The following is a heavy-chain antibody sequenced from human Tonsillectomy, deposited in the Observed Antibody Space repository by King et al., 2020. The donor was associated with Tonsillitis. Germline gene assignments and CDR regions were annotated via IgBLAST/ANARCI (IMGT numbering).Heavy chain of an antibody. Sequence: VQLVESGAEVKKPGESLKISCKGSGYSFTSYWIGWWRQMPGKGLEWMGIIYPGDSDTRYRPAFQGQVTIPPDKSISTAYLQWSSLKASDTAMYYCARGEVGYYYDSSGEYYFDYWGQGTLVTVSS. D-gene: IGHD3-22*01. CDR2: IYPGDSDT. CDR1: GYSFTSYW. CDR3: ARGEVGYYYDSSGEYYFDY. V-gene: IGHV5-51*01. J-gene: IGHJ4*02.